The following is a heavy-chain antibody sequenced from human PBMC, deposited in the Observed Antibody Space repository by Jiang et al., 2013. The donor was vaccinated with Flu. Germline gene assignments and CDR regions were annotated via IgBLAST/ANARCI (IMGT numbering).Heavy chain of an antibody. D-gene: IGHD5-12*01. CDR2: ISAYNGNT. J-gene: IGHJ6*02. CDR1: GYTFTSYG. CDR3: ARDSPKWLRSPSDLDYYYGMDV. Sequence: SGAEVKKPGASVKVSCKASGYTFTSYGISWVRQAPGQGLEWMGWISAYNGNTNYAQKLQGRVTMTTDTSTSTAYMELRSLRSDDTAVYYCARDSPKWLRSPSDLDYYYGMDVWGQGTTVTVSS. V-gene: IGHV1-18*01.